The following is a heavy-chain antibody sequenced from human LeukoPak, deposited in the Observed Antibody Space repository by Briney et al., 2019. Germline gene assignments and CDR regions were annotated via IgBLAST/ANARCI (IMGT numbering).Heavy chain of an antibody. CDR1: GGSISSYY. D-gene: IGHD3-10*01. V-gene: IGHV4-59*01. CDR3: ARGPYYYGSGSRNWFDP. CDR2: IYYSGST. J-gene: IGHJ5*02. Sequence: SETLSLTCTVSGGSISSYYWSWIRQPPGKGPEWIGYIYYSGSTNYNPSLKSRVTISVDTSKNQFSLKLSSVTAADTAVYYCARGPYYYGSGSRNWFDPWGQGTLVTVSS.